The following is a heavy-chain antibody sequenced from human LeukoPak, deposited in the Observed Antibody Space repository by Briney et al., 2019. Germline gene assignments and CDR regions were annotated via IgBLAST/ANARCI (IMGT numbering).Heavy chain of an antibody. CDR2: IYYSGST. D-gene: IGHD6-13*01. CDR1: GGSISSYY. CDR3: ARGVYVAAAQYAY. J-gene: IGHJ4*02. V-gene: IGHV4-59*01. Sequence: SETLSLTCTVSGGSISSYYWSWIRQPPGKGLEWIGYIYYSGSTNYNPSLKSRVTISVDTSKNQFSLKLSSVTAADTAVYYCARGVYVAAAQYAYWGQGTLVTVSS.